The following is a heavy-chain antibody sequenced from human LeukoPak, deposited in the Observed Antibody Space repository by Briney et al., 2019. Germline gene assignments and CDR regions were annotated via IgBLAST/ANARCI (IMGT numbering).Heavy chain of an antibody. V-gene: IGHV4-30-2*01. D-gene: IGHD4-17*01. J-gene: IGHJ4*02. Sequence: PSETLSLTCAVSGDSVNSGGFSWSWIRKPSGKDLEWIGYIYHSGITYYNPSLKSRVTMSLDTSKNQFSLQLTSVTAADTAVYYCARGRTTPPGDYIFDYWGQGTLVTVTS. CDR2: IYHSGIT. CDR1: GDSVNSGGFS. CDR3: ARGRTTPPGDYIFDY.